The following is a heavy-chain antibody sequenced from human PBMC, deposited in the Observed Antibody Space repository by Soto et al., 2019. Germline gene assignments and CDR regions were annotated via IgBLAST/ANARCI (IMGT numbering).Heavy chain of an antibody. V-gene: IGHV5-10-1*01. J-gene: IGHJ3*02. CDR2: IDPSDSYT. Sequence: GASLKISCKGSGYSFTSYWFSWVRQMPGKGLEWMGRIDPSDSYTNYSPSFQGHVTISADKSISTAYLQWSSLKASDTAMYYCARWANGYYYDSSGYYYAFDIWGQGTMVTVS. CDR1: GYSFTSYW. CDR3: ARWANGYYYDSSGYYYAFDI. D-gene: IGHD3-22*01.